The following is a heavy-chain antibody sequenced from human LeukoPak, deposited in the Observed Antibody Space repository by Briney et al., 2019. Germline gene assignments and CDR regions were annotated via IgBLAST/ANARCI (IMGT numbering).Heavy chain of an antibody. D-gene: IGHD6-13*01. CDR3: ARVAAAGPDY. J-gene: IGHJ4*02. CDR1: GGTFSSYA. Sequence: GASVKVSCKASGGTFSSYAISWVRQAPGHGLEWMGGIIPIFGTANYAQKFQGRVTITADKSTSTAYMELSSLRSEDTAVYYCARVAAAGPDYWGQGTLVTVSS. CDR2: IIPIFGTA. V-gene: IGHV1-69*06.